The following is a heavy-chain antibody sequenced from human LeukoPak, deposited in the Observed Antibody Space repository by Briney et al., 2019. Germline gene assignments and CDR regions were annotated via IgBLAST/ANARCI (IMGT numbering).Heavy chain of an antibody. J-gene: IGHJ3*02. Sequence: ASVKVSCKASGYTFTSYGISCVRQAPGQGLEWMGWISAYNGNTNYAQKLQGGVTMTTDTSTSTAYMELWSLRSDDTAVYYCARAGGYSYQLTEGGDAFDIWGQGTMVTVSS. CDR3: ARAGGYSYQLTEGGDAFDI. D-gene: IGHD5-18*01. CDR2: ISAYNGNT. CDR1: GYTFTSYG. V-gene: IGHV1-18*04.